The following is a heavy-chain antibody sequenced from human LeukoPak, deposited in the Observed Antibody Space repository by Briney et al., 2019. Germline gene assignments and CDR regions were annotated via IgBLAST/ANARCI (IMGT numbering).Heavy chain of an antibody. Sequence: GGSLRLSCAASGFTFSHYGXXXXXXXXXXXLXXXXVIWSDAXDKYYANSXXGRXXISRDNXKNSLYLQMNSLRAEDTAVYYCAKDAQRGFDYSNSLDYWGQGTRVTVSS. V-gene: IGHV3-33*06. CDR1: GFTFSHYG. J-gene: IGHJ4*02. CDR2: IWSDAXDK. D-gene: IGHD4-11*01. CDR3: AKDAQRGFDYSNSLDY.